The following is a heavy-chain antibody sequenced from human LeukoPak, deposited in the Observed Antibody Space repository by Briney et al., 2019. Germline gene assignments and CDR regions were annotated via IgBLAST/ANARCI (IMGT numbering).Heavy chain of an antibody. V-gene: IGHV3-64D*06. D-gene: IGHD6-13*01. CDR1: GFTFSSYA. CDR3: VKLSAAGTDY. Sequence: GGSLRLSCSASGFTFSSYAMQWVRQAPGKGLEYVSAISSNGGSTYYADSVKGRFTISRDNSKNTLYLQMSSLRAEDTAVYYCVKLSAAGTDYWGQGTLVTVSS. CDR2: ISSNGGST. J-gene: IGHJ4*02.